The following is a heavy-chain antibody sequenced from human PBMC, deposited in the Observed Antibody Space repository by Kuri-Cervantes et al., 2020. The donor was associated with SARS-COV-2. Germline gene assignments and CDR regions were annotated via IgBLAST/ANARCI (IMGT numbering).Heavy chain of an antibody. V-gene: IGHV6-1*01. D-gene: IGHD3-22*01. Sequence: SQTLSLTCAISGESVSSNSAAWDWIRQSPSRGLEWLGRTYYNSQWYTDYSPSVKGRIIIRSDTSKNHVSPQLNSVTPEDTAVYYCAREQISLIVLQSGTFAIWGQGTMVTVSS. J-gene: IGHJ3*02. CDR2: TYYNSQWYT. CDR3: AREQISLIVLQSGTFAI. CDR1: GESVSSNSAA.